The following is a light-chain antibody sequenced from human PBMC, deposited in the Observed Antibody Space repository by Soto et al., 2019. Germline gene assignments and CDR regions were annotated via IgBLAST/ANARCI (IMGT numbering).Light chain of an antibody. Sequence: IQMHQSPPSMSATVGDRVTITCRASRSISDCLNWYKQKPGEATELLIYAASTLQSGVPSRFSGSGSGTDFTLTISSLQPEEFATYYCKQSYSTPRTVGKGTKVDIK. CDR1: RSISDC. J-gene: IGKJ1*01. V-gene: IGKV1-39*01. CDR3: KQSYSTPRT. CDR2: AAS.